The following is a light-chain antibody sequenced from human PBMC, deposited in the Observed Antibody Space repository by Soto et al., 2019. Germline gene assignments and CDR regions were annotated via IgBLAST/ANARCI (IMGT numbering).Light chain of an antibody. CDR2: GAS. V-gene: IGKV3-20*01. CDR3: QHYGSSPPFT. Sequence: VLTQSPGTLSLSPGERATLSCRASQSISSTFLAWYQQKPGQAPRLLIYGASTRGTGIPDSFSGSGSGTDFTLTISRLEPEDFAVYYCQHYGSSPPFTFGVGTKVEIK. J-gene: IGKJ4*01. CDR1: QSISSTF.